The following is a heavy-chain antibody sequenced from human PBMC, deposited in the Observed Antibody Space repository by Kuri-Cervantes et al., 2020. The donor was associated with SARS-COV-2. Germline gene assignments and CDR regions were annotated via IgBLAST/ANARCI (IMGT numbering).Heavy chain of an antibody. D-gene: IGHD2-21*02. CDR3: ARDTGDWTPDGFDI. CDR1: GYSFTSYW. J-gene: IGHJ3*02. V-gene: IGHV5-51*01. CDR2: IYPGDSDT. Sequence: GGSLRLSCKGSGYSFTSYWIGWVRQMPGKGLEWMGIIYPGDSDTRYSPSFQGQVTISADKSISTAYLQWSSLKASDTAIYYCARDTGDWTPDGFDIWGQGTMVTVSS.